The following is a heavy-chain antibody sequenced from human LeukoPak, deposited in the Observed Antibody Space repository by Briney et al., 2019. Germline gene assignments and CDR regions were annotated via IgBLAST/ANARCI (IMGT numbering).Heavy chain of an antibody. CDR2: IYSDGTI. Sequence: PSETLSLTCTVSGGSISRYYWSWIRQPAGKGLEWIGRIYSDGTITYNPSLQSRLTMSIGTSKNQFSLKLSFVTAADTAVYYCARDSGTTGEVKFDPWGQGTLVTVSS. CDR3: ARDSGTTGEVKFDP. CDR1: GGSISRYY. J-gene: IGHJ5*02. D-gene: IGHD4-17*01. V-gene: IGHV4-4*07.